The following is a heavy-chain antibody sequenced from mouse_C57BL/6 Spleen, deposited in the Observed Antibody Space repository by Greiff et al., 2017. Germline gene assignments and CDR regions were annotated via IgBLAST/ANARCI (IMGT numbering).Heavy chain of an antibody. D-gene: IGHD2-4*01. Sequence: EVQRVESGGGLVKPGGSLKLSCAASGFTFSSYAMSWVRQTPEKRLEWVATISDGGSYTYYPDNVKGRFTISRDNAKNHLYLQMSHLKSEDTAMYYCAATMITEWSYYFGGWGQGTTLTASS. V-gene: IGHV5-4*01. J-gene: IGHJ2*01. CDR3: AATMITEWSYYFGG. CDR1: GFTFSSYA. CDR2: ISDGGSYT.